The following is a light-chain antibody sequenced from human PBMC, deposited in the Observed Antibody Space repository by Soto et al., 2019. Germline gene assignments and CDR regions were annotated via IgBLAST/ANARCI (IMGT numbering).Light chain of an antibody. CDR3: QQRSNWPPT. Sequence: VFTQSPGTLSLSPGARASLSCGASQSISSSFLAWYQQKHGQAPRLLIFGASARATGVPARFSGSGSGTDLTITISSLEPEDFAVYYCQQRSNWPPTSGQGTKVDIK. J-gene: IGKJ1*01. CDR2: GAS. V-gene: IGKV3D-20*02. CDR1: QSISSSF.